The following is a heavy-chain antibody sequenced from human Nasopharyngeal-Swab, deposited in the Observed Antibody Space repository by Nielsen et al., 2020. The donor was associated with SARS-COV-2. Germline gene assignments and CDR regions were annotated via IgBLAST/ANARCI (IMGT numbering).Heavy chain of an antibody. Sequence: WIRQPPGKGLEWVSSITSRGTYIYYADSAKGRFTISRDNAKQSVDLQMNDLRDEDTALYLCAGRSATSGTFDYWGQGTLVTVSS. J-gene: IGHJ4*02. CDR2: ITSRGTYI. V-gene: IGHV3-21*01. CDR3: AGRSATSGTFDY. D-gene: IGHD3-10*01.